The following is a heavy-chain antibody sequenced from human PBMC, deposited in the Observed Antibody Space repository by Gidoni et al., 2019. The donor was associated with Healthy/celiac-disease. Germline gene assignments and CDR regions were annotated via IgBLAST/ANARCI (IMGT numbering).Heavy chain of an antibody. CDR3: AREAGLYYYDSSGYFPY. Sequence: QVQLVESGVGVVQPGRSLSLSCAASGFTFRSYAMHWVRQAPGKGLEWVAVISYDGSNKYYADSVKGRFTISRDNSKNTLYLQMNSLRAEDTAVYYCAREAGLYYYDSSGYFPYWGQGTLVTVSS. V-gene: IGHV3-30-3*01. CDR1: GFTFRSYA. J-gene: IGHJ4*02. CDR2: ISYDGSNK. D-gene: IGHD3-22*01.